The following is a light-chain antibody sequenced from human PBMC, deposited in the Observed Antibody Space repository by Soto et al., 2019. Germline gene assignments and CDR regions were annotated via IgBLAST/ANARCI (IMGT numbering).Light chain of an antibody. V-gene: IGKV4-1*01. J-gene: IGKJ1*01. CDR2: WAS. Sequence: DIVMTQSPDSLVVSLGERATINCKSSQSVLYSSNNKNYLAWYQQKPGQPPKLLIYWASTRESGVPDRFSGSGSGTDFTLTISSLQAEDVAAYYCQQYYGTPPWTFGQGTKVEIK. CDR3: QQYYGTPPWT. CDR1: QSVLYSSNNKNY.